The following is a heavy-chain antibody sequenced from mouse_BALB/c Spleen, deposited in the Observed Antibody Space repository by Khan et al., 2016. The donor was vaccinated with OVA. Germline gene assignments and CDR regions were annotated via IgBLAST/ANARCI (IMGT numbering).Heavy chain of an antibody. CDR2: ISSGGHYT. J-gene: IGHJ3*01. Sequence: EVELVESGGDLVKPGGSLKLSCVASGFTFSTYGMSWVRQTPDMRLEWVATISSGGHYTYYPDSVKGRFTISRDNAKNTMYLQMSSLKSEDTAIYYGARRAYYDNSEGFAYWGQGTLVTVSA. CDR3: ARRAYYDNSEGFAY. V-gene: IGHV5-6*01. CDR1: GFTFSTYG. D-gene: IGHD2-4*01.